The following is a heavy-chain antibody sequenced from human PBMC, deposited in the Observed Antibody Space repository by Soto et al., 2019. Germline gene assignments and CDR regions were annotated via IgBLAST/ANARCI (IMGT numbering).Heavy chain of an antibody. V-gene: IGHV1-69*13. D-gene: IGHD5-12*01. CDR3: ATGEGRDGYSFDY. CDR1: GVTFNRQD. Sequence: SVKVSCKASGVTFNRQDMRWVRQAPGQGLEWMGGIIPMFGTPHYAEKFQDRVTITADESTGTAYLELSSLTSEDTAVYYCATGEGRDGYSFDYWGPGTLVPVSS. J-gene: IGHJ4*02. CDR2: IIPMFGTP.